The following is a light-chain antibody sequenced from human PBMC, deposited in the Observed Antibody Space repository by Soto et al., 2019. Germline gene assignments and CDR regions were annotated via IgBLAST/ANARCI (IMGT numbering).Light chain of an antibody. CDR3: SSYTTTSTLIV. J-gene: IGLJ1*01. CDR1: SNDVGTYNF. V-gene: IGLV2-14*01. Sequence: QSVLTQPASVSGSPGQSITISCTGTSNDVGTYNFVSWYQQLPGTAPKLMIYGVTIRPSGVPNRFSGSKSDNTASLTISGLQAEDEADYYCSSYTTTSTLIVFGTGTKLTVL. CDR2: GVT.